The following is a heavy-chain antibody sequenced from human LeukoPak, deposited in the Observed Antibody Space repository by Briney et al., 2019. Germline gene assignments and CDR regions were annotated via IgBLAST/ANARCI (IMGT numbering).Heavy chain of an antibody. J-gene: IGHJ4*02. CDR2: IYYSGST. CDR1: GGSISSYY. Sequence: PSETLSLTCTVSGGSISSYYWSWIRQPPGKGLEWIGYIYYSGSTNYNPSLKSRVTISVDTSKNQFSLKLSSVTAADTAVYYCASGPYCSGGSCYSDFGFWGQGTLVTVSS. CDR3: ASGPYCSGGSCYSDFGF. D-gene: IGHD2-15*01. V-gene: IGHV4-59*12.